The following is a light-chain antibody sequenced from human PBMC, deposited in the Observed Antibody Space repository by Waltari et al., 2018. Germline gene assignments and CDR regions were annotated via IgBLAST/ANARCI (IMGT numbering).Light chain of an antibody. Sequence: EIVLTQSPDFQSVTPKEKVTITCRASQSIGTKLHWYQQKPDQSPKLLIKYASQSFSGVPERFSGSGSGTEFTLTITSLEAEDAATYYCHQSDRIPQTFGQGTRLEIK. CDR2: YAS. CDR1: QSIGTK. V-gene: IGKV6-21*01. CDR3: HQSDRIPQT. J-gene: IGKJ5*01.